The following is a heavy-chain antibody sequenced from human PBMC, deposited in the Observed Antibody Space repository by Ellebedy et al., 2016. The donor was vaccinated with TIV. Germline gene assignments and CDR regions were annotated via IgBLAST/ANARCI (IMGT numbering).Heavy chain of an antibody. CDR1: GFTFDDYA. J-gene: IGHJ4*02. CDR2: ISGDGRNT. V-gene: IGHV3-43*02. Sequence: GESLKIYCAASGFTFDDYAMHWVRQAPGKGLEWVSLISGDGRNTYYAGSVKGRFTLSRDNAKKSLYLEMNSLRAEDTAVYYCARDYSSASEENVPGYWGQGTLVTVSS. CDR3: ARDYSSASEENVPGY. D-gene: IGHD3-22*01.